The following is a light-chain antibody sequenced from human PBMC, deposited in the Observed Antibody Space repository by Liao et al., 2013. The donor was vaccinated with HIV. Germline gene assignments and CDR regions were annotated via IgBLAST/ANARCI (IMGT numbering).Light chain of an antibody. V-gene: IGLV3-1*01. CDR2: QDT. CDR1: KLGDKY. J-gene: IGLJ1*01. CDR3: QAWDSSTDYV. Sequence: SYALTQPPSVSVSPGQTASITCSGDKLGDKYACWYQQRPGQSPVLVIYQDTKRPSGIPERFSGSNSGNTATLTISGTQPMDEADYYCQAWDSSTDYVFGTGTKVTVL.